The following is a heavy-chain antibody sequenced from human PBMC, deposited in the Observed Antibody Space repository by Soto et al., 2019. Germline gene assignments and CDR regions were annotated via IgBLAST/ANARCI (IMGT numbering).Heavy chain of an antibody. CDR3: ARAPTTVVTPDWFDP. Sequence: TLSLTCTVSGGSISSGGYYWSWIRQHPGKGLEWIGYIYYSGSTYYNPSLKSRVTISVDTSKNQFSLKLSSVTAADTAVYYCARAPTTVVTPDWFDPWGQGTLVTVSS. D-gene: IGHD4-17*01. CDR2: IYYSGST. J-gene: IGHJ5*02. CDR1: GGSISSGGYY. V-gene: IGHV4-31*03.